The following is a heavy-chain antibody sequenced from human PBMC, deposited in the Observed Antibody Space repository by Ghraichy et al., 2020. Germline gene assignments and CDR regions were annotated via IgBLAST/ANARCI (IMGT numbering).Heavy chain of an antibody. CDR3: ARGGALSFDY. V-gene: IGHV3-48*04. CDR2: ISSSSSPI. D-gene: IGHD4/OR15-4a*01. Sequence: GGSLRLSCAASGFTFSSYSMNWVHQAPGKGLEWISYISSSSSPIYYPDSVKGRFTISRDNAKNSLYLQMNSLRAEDTAVYYCARGGALSFDYWGQGALVTVSS. J-gene: IGHJ4*02. CDR1: GFTFSSYS.